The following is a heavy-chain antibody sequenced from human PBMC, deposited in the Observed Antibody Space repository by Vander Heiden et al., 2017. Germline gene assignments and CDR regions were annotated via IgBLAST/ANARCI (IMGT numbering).Heavy chain of an antibody. Sequence: EVQLVESGGGLVQPGRSLRLSCAASGFQFDDYAMHWVRQAPGKGLEWDSSISWNTGSIGYADSVKGRFTISRDNAKNALFLQMNTVRGDDMALYYCAKGYCGTTLCHLHSWGQGTLVTVSS. CDR1: GFQFDDYA. CDR3: AKGYCGTTLCHLHS. D-gene: IGHD2-2*01. CDR2: ISWNTGSI. J-gene: IGHJ4*02. V-gene: IGHV3-9*03.